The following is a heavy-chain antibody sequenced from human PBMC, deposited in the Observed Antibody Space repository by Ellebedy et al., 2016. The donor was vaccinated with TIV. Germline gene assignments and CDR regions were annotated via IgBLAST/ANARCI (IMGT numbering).Heavy chain of an antibody. D-gene: IGHD6-13*01. J-gene: IGHJ3*02. CDR2: IDPSDSYT. V-gene: IGHV5-10-1*01. CDR1: GYSFTSYW. Sequence: GESLKISXKGSGYSFTSYWISWVRQMPGKGLEWMGRIDPSDSYTNYSPSFQGHVTISADKSISTAYLQWSSLKASDTAMYYCARHFRGEQQLVDDIWGQGTMVTVSS. CDR3: ARHFRGEQQLVDDI.